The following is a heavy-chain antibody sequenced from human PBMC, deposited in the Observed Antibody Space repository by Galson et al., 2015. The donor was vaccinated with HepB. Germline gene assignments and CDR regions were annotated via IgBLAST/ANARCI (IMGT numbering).Heavy chain of an antibody. CDR3: AADNCTSGFEPFDM. V-gene: IGHV1-58*02. J-gene: IGHJ3*02. CDR1: GFTFSRSV. Sequence: SVKVSCKASGFTFSRSVMQWVRQARGQRLEWIGWIVVGSGNTDYAQEFQERVTITRDMSTSTGYMELNSLRSEDTAVYYCAADNCTSGFEPFDMWGQGTKVTVSS. CDR2: IVVGSGNT. D-gene: IGHD2-8*01.